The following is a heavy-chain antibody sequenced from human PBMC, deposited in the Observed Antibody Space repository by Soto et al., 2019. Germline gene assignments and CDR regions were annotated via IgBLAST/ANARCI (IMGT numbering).Heavy chain of an antibody. CDR3: ARSVSSRAGNYFDY. V-gene: IGHV1-69*02. J-gene: IGHJ4*02. CDR2: IIPILGIA. Sequence: SVKVSCKASGGTFRSYTISWVRQAPGQGLEWMGRIIPILGIANYAQKFQGRVTITADKSTSTAYMELSSLRSEDTAVYYCARSVSSRAGNYFDYWGQGTLVTVSS. D-gene: IGHD6-13*01. CDR1: GGTFRSYT.